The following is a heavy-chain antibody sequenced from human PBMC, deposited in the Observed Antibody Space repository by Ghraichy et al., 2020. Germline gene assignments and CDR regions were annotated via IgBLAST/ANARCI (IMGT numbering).Heavy chain of an antibody. J-gene: IGHJ4*02. Sequence: GGSLRLSCEASGFTFSTYWMHWVRQAPGKGLVWVSRIKSDGSSTSYADSVKGRFTISRDNAKNTMYLQMSSLRVEDTAVYYCVIESAVAGPEWGQGTLVTVSS. CDR1: GFTFSTYW. CDR3: VIESAVAGPE. D-gene: IGHD6-19*01. CDR2: IKSDGSST. V-gene: IGHV3-74*01.